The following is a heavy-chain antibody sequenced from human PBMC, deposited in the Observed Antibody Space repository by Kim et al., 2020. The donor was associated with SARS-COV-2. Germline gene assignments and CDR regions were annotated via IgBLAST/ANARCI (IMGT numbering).Heavy chain of an antibody. CDR2: IYYSGST. Sequence: SETLSLTCTVSGGSISSSSYYWGWIRQPPGKGLEWIGSIYYSGSTYYNPSLKSRVTISVDTSKNQFSLKLSSVTAADTAVYYCASLESYVWGSYGYFDYWGQGTLVTVSS. J-gene: IGHJ4*02. CDR1: GGSISSSSYY. V-gene: IGHV4-39*01. D-gene: IGHD3-16*01. CDR3: ASLESYVWGSYGYFDY.